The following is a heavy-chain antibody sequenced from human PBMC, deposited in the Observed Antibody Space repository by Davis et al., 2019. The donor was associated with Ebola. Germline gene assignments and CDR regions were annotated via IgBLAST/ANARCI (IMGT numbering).Heavy chain of an antibody. J-gene: IGHJ4*02. Sequence: PGGSLRLSCAASGFTFSGSAMHWVRQASGKGLEWVGRIRSKANSYATAYAASVKGRFTISRHDSKNTAYLQMNSLKTEDTAVYYCTGSTSEDYWGQGTLVTVSS. V-gene: IGHV3-73*01. CDR3: TGSTSEDY. CDR1: GFTFSGSA. CDR2: IRSKANSYAT. D-gene: IGHD2-2*01.